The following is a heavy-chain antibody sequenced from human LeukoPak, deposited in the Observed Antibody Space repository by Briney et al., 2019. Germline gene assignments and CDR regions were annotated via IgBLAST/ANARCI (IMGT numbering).Heavy chain of an antibody. CDR3: ARLPGYSSSWYQMYYFDY. D-gene: IGHD6-13*01. CDR2: INPNSGGT. J-gene: IGHJ4*02. V-gene: IGHV1-2*02. Sequence: ASVKVSCKASGYTFLGYYMHWVRQAPGEGLEWMGWINPNSGGTNYAQKFQGRVTMTRDTSISTAYMELSRLRSDDTAVYYCARLPGYSSSWYQMYYFDYWGQGTLVTVSS. CDR1: GYTFLGYY.